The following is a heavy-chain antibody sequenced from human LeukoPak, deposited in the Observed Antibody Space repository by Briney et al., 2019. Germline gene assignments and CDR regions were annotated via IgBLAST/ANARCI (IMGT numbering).Heavy chain of an antibody. CDR1: GYTFTGYH. J-gene: IGHJ6*02. D-gene: IGHD3-9*01. Sequence: GASVKISCKASGYTFTGYHIHWVRQAPGQGLEWMGWIKPNRGDTIYAQKFQGRVTMTSDTTISTAYMELSRLRSDDTAVYYCARSLDPEVRTGYIGRLTYYYYGIDVWGQGTTVTVSS. CDR3: ARSLDPEVRTGYIGRLTYYYYGIDV. CDR2: IKPNRGDT. V-gene: IGHV1-2*02.